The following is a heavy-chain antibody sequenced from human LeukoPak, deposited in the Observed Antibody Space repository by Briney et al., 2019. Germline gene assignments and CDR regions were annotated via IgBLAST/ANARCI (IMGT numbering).Heavy chain of an antibody. CDR2: IRYDGSNK. J-gene: IGHJ4*02. D-gene: IGHD3-22*01. V-gene: IGHV3-30*02. CDR1: GFTFSSYG. Sequence: GGSLRLSCAASGFTFSSYGMHWVRQAPGKGLEWVAFIRYDGSNKYYADSVKGRFTISRDNSKNTLYLQMNSLRAEDTAVYYCAKGSGYYYDSSGYYLGYWGQGILVTVSS. CDR3: AKGSGYYYDSSGYYLGY.